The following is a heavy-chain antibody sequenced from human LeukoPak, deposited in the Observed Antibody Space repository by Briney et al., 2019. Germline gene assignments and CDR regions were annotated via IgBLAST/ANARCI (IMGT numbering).Heavy chain of an antibody. CDR1: GFIVSNNY. J-gene: IGHJ1*01. V-gene: IGHV3-7*01. CDR2: INPDGRDT. D-gene: IGHD2-21*02. Sequence: GGSLRLSCVASGFIVSNNYMNWVRQAPGKGLEWVAHINPDGRDTYYVDSVKGRFTISRDNAQNSMYLQMNSLRVEDTAVYYCTSWGDTTAEYFQRWGQGTLVTVSS. CDR3: TSWGDTTAEYFQR.